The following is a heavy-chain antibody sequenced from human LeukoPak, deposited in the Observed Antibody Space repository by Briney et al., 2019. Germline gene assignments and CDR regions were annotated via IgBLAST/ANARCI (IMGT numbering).Heavy chain of an antibody. CDR1: GYTLTGYY. CDR2: INPNSGGT. J-gene: IGHJ5*02. Sequence: ASVKVSCKASGYTLTGYYMHWVRQAPGQGLEWMGWINPNSGGTNYAQKFQGRVTMTRDTSISTAYMELSRLRSDDTAVYYCARATSRLEWLLNWFDPWGQGTLVTVSS. D-gene: IGHD3-3*01. CDR3: ARATSRLEWLLNWFDP. V-gene: IGHV1-2*02.